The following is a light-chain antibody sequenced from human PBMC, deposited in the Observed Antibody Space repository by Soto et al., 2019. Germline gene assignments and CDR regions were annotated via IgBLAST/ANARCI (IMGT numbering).Light chain of an antibody. CDR2: GVS. CDR3: QQYGNSPLT. V-gene: IGKV3-20*01. Sequence: EIVLTQSPDTLSLSPGQRATLSCRASQSVRSDYFAWYQQKPGQAPRVIIFGVSTRATGVTDRFSGSGSGTDFTLTISRLEPEDCALYYCQQYGNSPLTFGGGTKVEIK. CDR1: QSVRSDY. J-gene: IGKJ4*01.